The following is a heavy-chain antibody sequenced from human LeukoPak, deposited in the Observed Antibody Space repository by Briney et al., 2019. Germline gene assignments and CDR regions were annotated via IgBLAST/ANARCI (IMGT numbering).Heavy chain of an antibody. CDR2: ISSSSSYI. Sequence: GGSLRLSCAASGFTFSRYAMSWVRQAPGKGLEWVSSISSSSSYIYYADSVKGRFTISRDNAKNSLYLQMNSLRAEDTAVYYCARDSYYYDSSGMEYFQHWGQGTLVTVSS. CDR1: GFTFSRYA. D-gene: IGHD3-22*01. V-gene: IGHV3-21*01. J-gene: IGHJ1*01. CDR3: ARDSYYYDSSGMEYFQH.